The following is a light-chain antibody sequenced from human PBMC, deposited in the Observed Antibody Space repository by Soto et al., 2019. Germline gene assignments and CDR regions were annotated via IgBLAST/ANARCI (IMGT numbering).Light chain of an antibody. CDR2: AAS. Sequence: DIQMTQSPSSVSASVGDTINITCRASQDIKKWLAWYQQKPGKAPKVLIYAASNLESGVSSRFSGSGAGTEFSLTISSQQTEDFATYFCHQASSFPYTFGPGTIVDIK. CDR3: HQASSFPYT. V-gene: IGKV1-12*01. J-gene: IGKJ3*01. CDR1: QDIKKW.